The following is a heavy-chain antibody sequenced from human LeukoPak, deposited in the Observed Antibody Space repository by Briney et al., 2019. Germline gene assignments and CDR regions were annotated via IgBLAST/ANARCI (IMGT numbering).Heavy chain of an antibody. CDR3: ARALFGNYGRVFFSEFDN. Sequence: ASVKVSCKASGYTFTSYGITWVRQAPGQGLEWMGWIRLSNNDTEYAQKIQGRVTMTTDTSTSTAYMEPRSLRSDDTAVYYCARALFGNYGRVFFSEFDNWGQGTLVTVSS. V-gene: IGHV1-18*01. CDR2: IRLSNNDT. D-gene: IGHD4-11*01. CDR1: GYTFTSYG. J-gene: IGHJ4*02.